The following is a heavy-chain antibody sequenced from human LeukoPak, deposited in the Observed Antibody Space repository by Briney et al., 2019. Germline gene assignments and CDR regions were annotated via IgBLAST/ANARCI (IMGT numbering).Heavy chain of an antibody. CDR3: ARDPRRGGSGYYIPYYYYGMDV. Sequence: PSETLSLTCAVYGGSFSGYYWSWIRQPPGKGLEWIGEINHSGSTNYNPSLKSRVTIPVDTSKNQFSLKLSSVTAADTAVYYCARDPRRGGSGYYIPYYYYGMDVWGQGTTVTVSS. J-gene: IGHJ6*02. CDR1: GGSFSGYY. V-gene: IGHV4-34*01. CDR2: INHSGST. D-gene: IGHD3-22*01.